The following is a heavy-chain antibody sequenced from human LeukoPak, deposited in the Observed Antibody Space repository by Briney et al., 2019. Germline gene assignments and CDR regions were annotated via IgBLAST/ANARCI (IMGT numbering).Heavy chain of an antibody. J-gene: IGHJ3*02. D-gene: IGHD6-13*01. V-gene: IGHV4-59*01. CDR3: ARDGSSWFLDAFDI. Sequence: SETLSLTCTVSGGSISSYYWSWIRQPPGKGLEWIGYICYSGSTNYNPSLKSRVTISVDTSKNQFSLKLSSVTAADTAVYCCARDGSSWFLDAFDIWGQGTMVTVSS. CDR2: ICYSGST. CDR1: GGSISSYY.